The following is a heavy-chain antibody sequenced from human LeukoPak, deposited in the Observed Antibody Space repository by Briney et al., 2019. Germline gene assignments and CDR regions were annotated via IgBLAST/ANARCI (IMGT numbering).Heavy chain of an antibody. V-gene: IGHV4-34*01. CDR2: INHSGST. CDR1: GGSFSGYY. Sequence: SETLSLTCAVYGGSFSGYYWSWIRQPPGKGLEWIGEINHSGSTNYNPSLKSRVTISVDTSKNQFSLKLSSVTAADTAVYYCARKAGGSTQYSSSSRGDYYYYYMDVWGKGTKVTVSS. CDR3: ARKAGGSTQYSSSSRGDYYYYYMDV. D-gene: IGHD6-6*01. J-gene: IGHJ6*03.